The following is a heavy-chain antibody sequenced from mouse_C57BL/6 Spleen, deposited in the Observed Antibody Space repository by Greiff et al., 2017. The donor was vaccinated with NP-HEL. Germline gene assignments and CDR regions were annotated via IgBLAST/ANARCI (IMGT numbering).Heavy chain of an antibody. Sequence: QVQLKQSGAELVRPGTSVKVSCKASGYAFTNYLIEWVKQRPGQGLEWIGVINPGSGGTNYNEKFKGKATLTADKSSSTTYMQLSSLTSEDSAVYFYAREDYYCSSYGYFDDWGTGTTVTVSS. V-gene: IGHV1-54*01. CDR3: AREDYYCSSYGYFDD. CDR2: INPGSGGT. D-gene: IGHD1-1*01. CDR1: GYAFTNYL. J-gene: IGHJ1*03.